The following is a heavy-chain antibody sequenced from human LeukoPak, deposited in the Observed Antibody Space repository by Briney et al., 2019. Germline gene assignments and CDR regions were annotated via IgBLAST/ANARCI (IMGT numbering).Heavy chain of an antibody. D-gene: IGHD6-19*01. Sequence: GGSLRLSCAASGFTFSSYSMNWVRQAPGKGLEWVSYISSSSSTIYYADSVKGRFTISRDNAKNSLYLQMNSLRAEDTAVYYCARDQYHLYSSGWYPFDYWGQGTLVTVSS. CDR3: ARDQYHLYSSGWYPFDY. J-gene: IGHJ4*02. CDR2: ISSSSSTI. CDR1: GFTFSSYS. V-gene: IGHV3-48*04.